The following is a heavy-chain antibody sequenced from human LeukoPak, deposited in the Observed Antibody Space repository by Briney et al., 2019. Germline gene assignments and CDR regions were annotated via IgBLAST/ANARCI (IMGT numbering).Heavy chain of an antibody. Sequence: KPSETLSLTCTVSGGSISSHYWSWIRQPPGKGLEWIGYIYYSGSTNYNPSLKSRVTISVDTSKNQFSLKLSSVTAADTAVYYCARHVDYYYGMDVWGQGTTVTVSS. D-gene: IGHD2-21*01. J-gene: IGHJ6*02. CDR1: GGSISSHY. CDR2: IYYSGST. CDR3: ARHVDYYYGMDV. V-gene: IGHV4-59*08.